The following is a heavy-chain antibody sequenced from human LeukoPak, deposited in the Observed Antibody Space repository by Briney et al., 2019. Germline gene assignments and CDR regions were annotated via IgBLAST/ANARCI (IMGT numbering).Heavy chain of an antibody. CDR2: IYSGGST. CDR3: ATSGWYQGIDY. V-gene: IGHV3-53*01. Sequence: GGSLRLSCVASGFTVSSNYMTWVRQAPGKGLEWVSVIYSGGSTYYADSVKGRFTISRDNSKNTLYLQMNSLRAEDTAVYYCATSGWYQGIDYWGQGTLVTVSS. J-gene: IGHJ4*02. D-gene: IGHD6-19*01. CDR1: GFTVSSNY.